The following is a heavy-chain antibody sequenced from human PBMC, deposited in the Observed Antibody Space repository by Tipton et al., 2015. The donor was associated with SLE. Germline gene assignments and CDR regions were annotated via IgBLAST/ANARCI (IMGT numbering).Heavy chain of an antibody. D-gene: IGHD2-21*01. J-gene: IGHJ4*02. V-gene: IGHV4-4*08. CDR1: GGPISSYY. Sequence: TLSLTCTASGGPISSYYWRWIRQPPGKGLVWIGYIHTSGSTNYNPSLKSRVTISVDTSKNQFSLKLSSVTAADTAVYYCARGEDRLAYCGGDCYFFDYWGQGTLVTVSS. CDR3: ARGEDRLAYCGGDCYFFDY. CDR2: IHTSGST.